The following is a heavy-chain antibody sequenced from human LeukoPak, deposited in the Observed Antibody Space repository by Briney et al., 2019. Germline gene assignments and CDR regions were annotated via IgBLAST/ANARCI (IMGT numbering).Heavy chain of an antibody. Sequence: GGSLRLSCAASGFTFSSYGMHWVCQAPGKGLEWVAFIRYDGSNKYYADSVKGRFTISRDNSKNTLYLQMNSLRAEDTAVYYCARDPSFGVVIAYYFDYWGQGTLVTVSS. V-gene: IGHV3-30*02. J-gene: IGHJ4*02. CDR3: ARDPSFGVVIAYYFDY. CDR2: IRYDGSNK. D-gene: IGHD3-3*01. CDR1: GFTFSSYG.